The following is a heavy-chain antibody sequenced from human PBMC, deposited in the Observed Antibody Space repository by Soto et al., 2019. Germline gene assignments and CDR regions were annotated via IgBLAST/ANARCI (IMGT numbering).Heavy chain of an antibody. Sequence: ASVKVSCKASGYTFTGYYMHWVRQAPGQGLEWMGWINPNSGGTNYAQKFQGWVTMTRDTSISTAYMELSRLRSDDTAVYYCARGIVGATKGAFDIWGQGTMVTVSS. CDR1: GYTFTGYY. D-gene: IGHD1-26*01. V-gene: IGHV1-2*04. CDR2: INPNSGGT. J-gene: IGHJ3*02. CDR3: ARGIVGATKGAFDI.